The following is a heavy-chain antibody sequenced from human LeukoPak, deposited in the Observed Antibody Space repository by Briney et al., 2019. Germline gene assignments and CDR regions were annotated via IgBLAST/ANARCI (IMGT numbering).Heavy chain of an antibody. CDR1: EFTFSSYD. CDR3: AKGPEGYCSSTSCHGFDI. Sequence: PGGSLRLSCAASEFTFSSYDIHWVRQAPGKGLEWVAFIWYDGSNKYYADSVKGRFTISRDNSNNTLYLQMNTLRADGTVVYYCAKGPEGYCSSTSCHGFDIWGQGTVDSVS. J-gene: IGHJ3*02. CDR2: IWYDGSNK. V-gene: IGHV3-30*02. D-gene: IGHD2-2*01.